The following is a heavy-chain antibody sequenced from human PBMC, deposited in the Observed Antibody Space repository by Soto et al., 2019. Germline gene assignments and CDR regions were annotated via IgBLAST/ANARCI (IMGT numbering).Heavy chain of an antibody. J-gene: IGHJ3*02. V-gene: IGHV6-1*01. Sequence: SQTLSLTCAISGDSVSSNSAAWNWIRQSPSRGLEWLGRTYYRSKWYNDYAVSVKSRITINPDTSKNQFSLQLNSVTPEDTAVYYCARQGPYYDILTGSPGAFDIWGQATMVTVSS. CDR1: GDSVSSNSAA. CDR3: ARQGPYYDILTGSPGAFDI. CDR2: TYYRSKWYN. D-gene: IGHD3-9*01.